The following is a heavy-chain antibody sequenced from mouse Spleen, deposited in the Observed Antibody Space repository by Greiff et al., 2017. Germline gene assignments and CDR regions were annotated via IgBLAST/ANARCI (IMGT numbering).Heavy chain of an antibody. D-gene: IGHD2-4*01. Sequence: PLQQPGTELVKPGASVKLSCKASGYTFTSYWMHWVKQRPGQGLEWIGNINPSNGGTNYNEKFKSKATLTVDKSSSTAYMQLSSLTSEDSAVYYCARAGDDYGLYFDVWGTGTTVTVSS. CDR3: ARAGDDYGLYFDV. V-gene: IGHV1-53*01. CDR2: INPSNGGT. CDR1: GYTFTSYW. J-gene: IGHJ1*03.